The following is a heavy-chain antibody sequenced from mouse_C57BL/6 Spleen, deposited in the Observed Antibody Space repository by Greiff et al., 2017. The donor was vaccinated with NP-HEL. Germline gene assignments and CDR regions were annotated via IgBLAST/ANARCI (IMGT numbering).Heavy chain of an antibody. CDR1: GYTFTSYD. D-gene: IGHD1-1*01. CDR3: ARSPHYYGSSPYAMDY. CDR2: IYPRDGST. V-gene: IGHV1-85*01. J-gene: IGHJ4*01. Sequence: VMLVESGPELVKPGASVKLSCKASGYTFTSYDINWVKQRPGQGLEWIGWIYPRDGSTKYNEKFKGKATLTVDTSSSTAYMELHSLTSEDSAVYFCARSPHYYGSSPYAMDYWGQGTSVTVSS.